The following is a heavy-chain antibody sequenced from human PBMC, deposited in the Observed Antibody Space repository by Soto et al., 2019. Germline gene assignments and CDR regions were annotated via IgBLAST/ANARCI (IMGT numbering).Heavy chain of an antibody. Sequence: GASVKFSCKASGGTFSSYAIRWVRQAPGQGLEWMGGIIPIFGTANYAQKFQGRVTITADESTSTAYMELSSLRSEDTAVYYCARDRGDYYDSSGYSNWFDPWGQGTLVTVSS. CDR3: ARDRGDYYDSSGYSNWFDP. V-gene: IGHV1-69*13. CDR1: GGTFSSYA. CDR2: IIPIFGTA. J-gene: IGHJ5*02. D-gene: IGHD3-22*01.